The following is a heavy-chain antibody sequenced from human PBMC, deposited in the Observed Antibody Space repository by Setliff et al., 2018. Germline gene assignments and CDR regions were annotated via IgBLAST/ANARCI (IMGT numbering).Heavy chain of an antibody. CDR1: GGSFSSYA. Sequence: ASVKVSCKVSGGSFSSYAISWVRQAPGQGPEWLGRIIPVLDTTDYSPKFQDRPTITADEPSRTVNMELHSLRSEDTALYYCARGVVNWAAFNIWGQGTMVTVSS. CDR2: IIPVLDTT. D-gene: IGHD3-16*01. CDR3: ARGVVNWAAFNI. J-gene: IGHJ3*02. V-gene: IGHV1-69*11.